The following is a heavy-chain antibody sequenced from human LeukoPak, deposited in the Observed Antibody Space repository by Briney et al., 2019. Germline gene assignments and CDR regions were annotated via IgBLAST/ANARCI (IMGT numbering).Heavy chain of an antibody. CDR2: IYTSGST. Sequence: SETLSVTCAVYGGSFSGYYWSWIRQPAGKGLEWIGRIYTSGSTNYNPSLKSRVTMSVDTSKNQFSLKLSSVTAADTAVYYCARDLGYSYGYLFDYWGQGTLVTVSS. V-gene: IGHV4-4*07. CDR1: GGSFSGYY. J-gene: IGHJ4*02. D-gene: IGHD5-18*01. CDR3: ARDLGYSYGYLFDY.